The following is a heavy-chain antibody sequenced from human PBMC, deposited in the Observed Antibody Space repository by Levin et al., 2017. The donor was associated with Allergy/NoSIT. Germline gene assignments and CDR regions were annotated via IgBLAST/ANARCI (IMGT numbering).Heavy chain of an antibody. CDR1: GGSISSSNW. CDR3: ARGKQQLVRGVHYYYYYMDV. J-gene: IGHJ6*03. CDR2: IYHSGST. V-gene: IGHV4-4*02. Sequence: SETLSLTCAVSGGSISSSNWWSWVRQPPGKGLEWIGEIYHSGSTNYNPSLKSRVTISVDKSKNQFSLKLSSVTAADTAVYYCARGKQQLVRGVHYYYYYMDVWGKGTTVTVSS. D-gene: IGHD6-13*01.